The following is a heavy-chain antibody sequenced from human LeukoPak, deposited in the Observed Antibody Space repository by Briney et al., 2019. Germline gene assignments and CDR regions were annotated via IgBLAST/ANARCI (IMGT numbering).Heavy chain of an antibody. D-gene: IGHD5-12*01. CDR2: INQGGSEK. J-gene: IGHJ5*02. V-gene: IGHV3-7*01. CDR3: ARVNRYSGYDFDQ. CDR1: GFTFRSYA. Sequence: PGGSLRLSCAASGFTFRSYAMNWVRQAPGKGLEWVANINQGGSEKYYVESVKDRFTISRDNAKNSLYLQMSSLRAEDTAVYYCARVNRYSGYDFDQWGQGTLVTVSS.